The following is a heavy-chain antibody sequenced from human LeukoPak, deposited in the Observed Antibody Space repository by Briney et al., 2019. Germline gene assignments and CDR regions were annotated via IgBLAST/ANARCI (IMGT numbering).Heavy chain of an antibody. CDR2: ISGSGGST. J-gene: IGHJ4*02. Sequence: GGSLRLSCAASGFTFSSYGMSWVRQAPGKGLEWVSAISGSGGSTNYADSVKGRFTISRDNSKNPLYLQMNSLRAEDTAVYYCAKGSARRWFWYFDYWGQGTLVTVSS. D-gene: IGHD4-23*01. CDR1: GFTFSSYG. V-gene: IGHV3-23*01. CDR3: AKGSARRWFWYFDY.